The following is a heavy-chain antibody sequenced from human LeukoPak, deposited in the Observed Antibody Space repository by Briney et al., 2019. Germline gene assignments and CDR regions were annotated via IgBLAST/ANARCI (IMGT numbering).Heavy chain of an antibody. CDR3: ARESSGQYYTAGWFGP. D-gene: IGHD3-22*01. J-gene: IGHJ5*02. Sequence: GGSLRLSCAASGFTFSSYAMHWVRQAPGKGLEYVSAISSNGGSTYYANSVKGRFTISRDNAKNSLYLQMNSLRAEDTAVYYCARESSGQYYTAGWFGPWGQGTLVTVSS. CDR2: ISSNGGST. CDR1: GFTFSSYA. V-gene: IGHV3-64*01.